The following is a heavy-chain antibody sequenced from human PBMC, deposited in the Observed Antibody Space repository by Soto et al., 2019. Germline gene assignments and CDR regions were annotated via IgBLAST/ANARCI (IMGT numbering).Heavy chain of an antibody. V-gene: IGHV3-48*02. J-gene: IGHJ4*02. CDR3: ARAGATVVTPFCYFDY. D-gene: IGHD4-17*01. CDR1: GFTFSSYG. Sequence: GGSLRLSCAASGFTFSSYGMHWVRQAPGKGLEWVSYISSSRSNIYYADSVKGRFTISRDNAKNSLYLQMNSLRDEDTAVYYCARAGATVVTPFCYFDYWGQGTLVTVSS. CDR2: ISSSRSNI.